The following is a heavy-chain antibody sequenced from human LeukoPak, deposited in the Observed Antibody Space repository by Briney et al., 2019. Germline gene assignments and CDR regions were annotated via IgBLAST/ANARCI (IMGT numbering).Heavy chain of an antibody. V-gene: IGHV3-23*01. Sequence: GGSPRLSCAASGFTFSSDAMNWIRQAPGKGLEWVTSIRESGGSTFYADSVKGRFTISRDNSKSTLYLQMNNLRAEDTAIYYCAKCSKPAYSTGWCNWFDPWGQGTRDTVSS. J-gene: IGHJ5*02. D-gene: IGHD6-19*01. CDR3: AKCSKPAYSTGWCNWFDP. CDR1: GFTFSSDA. CDR2: IRESGGST.